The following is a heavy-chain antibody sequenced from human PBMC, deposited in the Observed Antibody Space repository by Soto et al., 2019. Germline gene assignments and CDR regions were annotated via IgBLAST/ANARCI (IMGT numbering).Heavy chain of an antibody. J-gene: IGHJ4*02. CDR2: ISSSSSTI. CDR1: GFTFSSYS. V-gene: IGHV3-48*02. CDR3: ARAKAVGAIADYYFDY. Sequence: EVQLVESGGGLVQPGGSLRLSCAASGFTFSSYSMNWGRQAPGKGLEWVSYISSSSSTIYYADSVKGRFTIYRDNAKNSLYQQMNSLRDEDTAVYYCARAKAVGAIADYYFDYWGQGTLVTVSS. D-gene: IGHD1-26*01.